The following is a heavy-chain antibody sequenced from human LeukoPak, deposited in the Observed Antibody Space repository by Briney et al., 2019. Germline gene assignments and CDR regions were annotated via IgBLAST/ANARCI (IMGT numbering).Heavy chain of an antibody. V-gene: IGHV4-39*01. CDR2: IYYSGST. D-gene: IGHD6-13*01. CDR3: ASQYSSSWYGVGAFDI. Sequence: SETLSLTCTVSGGSISSSNYYWGWIRQPPGKGLEWIGTIYYSGSTYYKPSLKSRVTISVDTSKNQFSLKLSSVTAADTAVYYCASQYSSSWYGVGAFDIWGQGTMVTVSS. CDR1: GGSISSSNYY. J-gene: IGHJ3*02.